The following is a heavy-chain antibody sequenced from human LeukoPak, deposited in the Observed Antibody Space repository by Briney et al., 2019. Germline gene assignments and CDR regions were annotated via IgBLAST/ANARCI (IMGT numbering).Heavy chain of an antibody. V-gene: IGHV4-39*07. CDR1: GGSISSSTYY. J-gene: IGHJ3*02. D-gene: IGHD3-22*01. Sequence: SETLSLTCTVSGGSISSSTYYWGWIRQPPGKGLEWIGSIYYSGITYYNPSLKSRVTISVDTSKNQISLKLNSVTAADAAVYYCARDQETLIAVIMPSAFDIWGQGTMVTVSS. CDR3: ARDQETLIAVIMPSAFDI. CDR2: IYYSGIT.